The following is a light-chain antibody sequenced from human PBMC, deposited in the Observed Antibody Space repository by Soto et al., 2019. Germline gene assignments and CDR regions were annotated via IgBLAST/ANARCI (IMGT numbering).Light chain of an antibody. V-gene: IGLV2-8*01. Sequence: QSVLTQPPSASGSPGQSVTISCTGNSSNIGGNNFVSWYQHLPGTAPKLMIYDDIKRPSGVPGRSSGSKSGNTASLTVSGHAAEDEAYYYCSSDSGSSVSVVFGGGTKLTVL. CDR2: DDI. CDR1: SSNIGGNNF. CDR3: SSDSGSSVSVV. J-gene: IGLJ2*01.